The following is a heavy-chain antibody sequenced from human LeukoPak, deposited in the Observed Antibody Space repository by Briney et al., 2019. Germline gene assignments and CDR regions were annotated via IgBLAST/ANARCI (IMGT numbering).Heavy chain of an antibody. D-gene: IGHD3-3*01. CDR3: ARGPLRFLEYYFDY. Sequence: PSETLSLTCTVSGGSISSHYWSWIRQPPGKGLEWIGYIYYSGSTNYNPSHKSRVTISVDTSKNQFSLKLSSVTAADTAVYYCARGPLRFLEYYFDYWGQGTLVTVSS. CDR2: IYYSGST. J-gene: IGHJ4*02. CDR1: GGSISSHY. V-gene: IGHV4-59*11.